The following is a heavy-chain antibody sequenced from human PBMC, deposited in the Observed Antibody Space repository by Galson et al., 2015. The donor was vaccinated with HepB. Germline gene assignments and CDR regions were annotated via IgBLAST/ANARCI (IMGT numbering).Heavy chain of an antibody. Sequence: ETLSLTCAVYGGSFSGYYWSWIRQPPGKGLEWIGEINHSGSTNYNPSLKSRVTISADTSKNQFSLKMSSVTAADTAVYYCAREVIPGCSSTSCPHDAFDIWGQGTMVTVSS. J-gene: IGHJ3*02. V-gene: IGHV4-34*01. CDR3: AREVIPGCSSTSCPHDAFDI. CDR2: INHSGST. CDR1: GGSFSGYY. D-gene: IGHD2-2*01.